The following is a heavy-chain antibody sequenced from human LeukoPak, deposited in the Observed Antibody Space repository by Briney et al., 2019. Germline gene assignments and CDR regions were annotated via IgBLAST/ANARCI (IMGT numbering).Heavy chain of an antibody. CDR2: ISSSSSTI. Sequence: GGSLRLSCAASGFTFSSYSMNWVRQAPGKGLEWVSYISSSSSTIYYADSVKGRFTISRDNAKNSLYPQMNSLRDEDTAVYYCARALDYDSSGGMDVWGQGTTVTVSS. CDR1: GFTFSSYS. D-gene: IGHD3-22*01. V-gene: IGHV3-48*02. CDR3: ARALDYDSSGGMDV. J-gene: IGHJ6*02.